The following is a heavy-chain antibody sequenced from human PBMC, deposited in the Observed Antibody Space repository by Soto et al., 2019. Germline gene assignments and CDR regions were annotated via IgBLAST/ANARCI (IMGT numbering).Heavy chain of an antibody. CDR3: ARVGSYYDILTGYLYYYYMDV. CDR1: SYTFTSYG. J-gene: IGHJ6*03. V-gene: IGHV1-18*01. Sequence: GASVKVSCKASSYTFTSYGISWVRQAPGQGLEWMGWISAYNGNTNYAQKLQGRVTMTTDTSTSTAYMQLRSLRSDDTAVYYCARVGSYYDILTGYLYYYYMDVWGKGTTVTVPS. D-gene: IGHD3-9*01. CDR2: ISAYNGNT.